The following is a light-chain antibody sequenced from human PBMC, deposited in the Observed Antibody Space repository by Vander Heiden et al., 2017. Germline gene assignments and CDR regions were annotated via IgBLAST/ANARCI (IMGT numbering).Light chain of an antibody. CDR1: QSVSTN. V-gene: IGKV3-15*01. CDR3: QQYNNWHPYT. Sequence: EIVMTQSPAPLSVSPGERATLSCRASQSVSTNLAWYQQKPGQAPRLLIYGASTRATGIPARFSGSASGTEFTLTISSLQSEDFAVYYCQQYNNWHPYTFGQGTKLEIK. CDR2: GAS. J-gene: IGKJ2*01.